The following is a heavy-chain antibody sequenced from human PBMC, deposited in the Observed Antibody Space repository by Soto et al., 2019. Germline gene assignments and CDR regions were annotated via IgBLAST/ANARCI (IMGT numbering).Heavy chain of an antibody. D-gene: IGHD3-10*01. CDR2: IRSQPYGGTT. CDR3: IGRFSF. CDR1: GFTFANFL. V-gene: IGHV3-49*03. J-gene: IGHJ1*01. Sequence: GGSLRLSCTGSGFTFANFLMSWFRQAPGKGLEWVGFIRSQPYGGTTQYAASVRGRFAISRDDSKGIAYLQMNSLKSEDSGVYYCIGRFSFWGQGTLVTVSS.